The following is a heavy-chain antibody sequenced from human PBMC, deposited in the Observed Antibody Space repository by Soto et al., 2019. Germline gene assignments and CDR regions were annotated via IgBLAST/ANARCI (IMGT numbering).Heavy chain of an antibody. Sequence: GASVKVSCKASGYTFTNHGINWVRQAPGQGLEWMGWISVDNGNTNYAQEFQGRVTLTTDTSTRTAYMELRSLTSDDTAMYYCARDIIGTTVAFDIWGQGTLVTV. CDR3: ARDIIGTTVAFDI. CDR2: ISVDNGNT. J-gene: IGHJ3*02. D-gene: IGHD1-7*01. V-gene: IGHV1-18*04. CDR1: GYTFTNHG.